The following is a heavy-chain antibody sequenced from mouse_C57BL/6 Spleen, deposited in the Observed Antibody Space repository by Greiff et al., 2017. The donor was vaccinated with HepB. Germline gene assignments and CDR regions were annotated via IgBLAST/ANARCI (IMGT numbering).Heavy chain of an antibody. CDR2: TDPANGNT. V-gene: IGHV14-3*02. CDR3: RISTINA. Sequence: EVQLQQSGAELVKPAASLKLSCTASGYNIKDIYIHWVKQRPEKGLERIRRTDPANGNTKYDPKFQGKATITADTSSNTAYLQLSSLTSEDTAVYYCRISTINAWSQGTTLTVSS. D-gene: IGHD5-2*01. CDR1: GYNIKDIY. J-gene: IGHJ2*01.